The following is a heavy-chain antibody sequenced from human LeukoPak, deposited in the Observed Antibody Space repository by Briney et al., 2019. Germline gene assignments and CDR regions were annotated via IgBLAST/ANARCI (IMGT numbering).Heavy chain of an antibody. D-gene: IGHD2-2*01. CDR1: GGSISSYY. V-gene: IGHV4-59*01. J-gene: IGHJ5*02. CDR3: ARDMGYCSSTSCYPWLDP. Sequence: SETLSLTCSVSGGSISSYYWSWIRQAPGKGLEWIGYMYYSGSTNYNPSLKSRVTISVDTSKNQFSLNLRSVTAADTAVYYCARDMGYCSSTSCYPWLDPWGQGTLVTVSS. CDR2: MYYSGST.